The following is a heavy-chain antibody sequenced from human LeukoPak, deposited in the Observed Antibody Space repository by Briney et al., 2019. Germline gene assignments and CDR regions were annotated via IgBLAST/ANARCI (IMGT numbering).Heavy chain of an antibody. V-gene: IGHV4-4*02. Sequence: SETLSLTCAVSGGSISSSNWWSWVRQPPGKGLEWIGEIYHSGSTNYNPSLKSRVTISVDTSKNQFSLKLSSVTAADTAVYYCARHPTYYYDSSGYQAVYYFDYWGQGTLVTVSS. J-gene: IGHJ4*02. CDR2: IYHSGST. CDR1: GGSISSSNW. D-gene: IGHD3-22*01. CDR3: ARHPTYYYDSSGYQAVYYFDY.